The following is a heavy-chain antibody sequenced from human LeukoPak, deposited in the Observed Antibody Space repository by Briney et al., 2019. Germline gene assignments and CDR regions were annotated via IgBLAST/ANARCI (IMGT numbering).Heavy chain of an antibody. Sequence: SQTLSLTCTVSGGSISSGGYYWSWIRQHPGKGLEWIGYIYYIGSTYYNPSLKSRVTISVDTSKNQFSLKLSSVTAADTAVYYCARENLLLWFGELRGYFDYWGQGTLVTVSS. CDR3: ARENLLLWFGELRGYFDY. CDR1: GGSISSGGYY. J-gene: IGHJ4*02. V-gene: IGHV4-31*03. CDR2: IYYIGST. D-gene: IGHD3-10*01.